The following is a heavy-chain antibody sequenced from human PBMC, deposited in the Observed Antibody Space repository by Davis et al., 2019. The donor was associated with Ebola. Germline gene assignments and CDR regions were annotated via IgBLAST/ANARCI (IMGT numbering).Heavy chain of an antibody. D-gene: IGHD3-22*01. Sequence: PGGSLRLSCTVSGGSISSYYWSWIRQPAGKGLEWIGRIYTTGSTNYNPSLKSRVTISVDTSKNHFSLKLSSVTAADTAVYYCARETEHYDSSGYSRLFDPWGQGTLVTVSS. CDR1: GGSISSYY. CDR2: IYTTGST. V-gene: IGHV4-4*07. J-gene: IGHJ5*02. CDR3: ARETEHYDSSGYSRLFDP.